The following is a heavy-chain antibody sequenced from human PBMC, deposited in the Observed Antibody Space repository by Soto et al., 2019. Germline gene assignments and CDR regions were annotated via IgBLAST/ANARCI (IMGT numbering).Heavy chain of an antibody. J-gene: IGHJ6*02. D-gene: IGHD6-13*01. CDR3: ARTGYSSRWHYYYSGMDV. Sequence: ASVKVSCKASGYTFTSYGISWVRQAPGQGLEWMGWISAYNGNTNYAQKLQGRVTMTTDTSTSTAYMELRSLRSDDTAVYYCARTGYSSRWHYYYSGMDVWGQGTTVTVYS. V-gene: IGHV1-18*04. CDR2: ISAYNGNT. CDR1: GYTFTSYG.